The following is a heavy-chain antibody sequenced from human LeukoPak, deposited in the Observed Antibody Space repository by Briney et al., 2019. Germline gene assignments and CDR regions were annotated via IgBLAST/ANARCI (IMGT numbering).Heavy chain of an antibody. J-gene: IGHJ4*02. Sequence: PSETLSLTCTVSGGSVSSGSYYWSWIRQPPGKGLECIGYIYYSGSTNYNPSLKSRVTISVDTSKNQFSLKLSSVTAADTAVYYCARGPLDGSGSYYIDYWGQGTLVTVSS. V-gene: IGHV4-61*01. CDR1: GGSVSSGSYY. CDR3: ARGPLDGSGSYYIDY. CDR2: IYYSGST. D-gene: IGHD3-10*01.